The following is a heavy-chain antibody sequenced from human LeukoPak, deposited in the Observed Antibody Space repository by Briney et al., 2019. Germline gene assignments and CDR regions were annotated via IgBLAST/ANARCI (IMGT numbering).Heavy chain of an antibody. D-gene: IGHD6-19*01. CDR3: AKGQYSSGWYRGDWFDP. CDR2: ISGSGGST. CDR1: GFTFSNYA. Sequence: GPLRLSCAASGFTFSNYAMSWVRQAPGKGLEWVSCISGSGGSTYYADSVRGRFTISRDNSKNTLYLQMNSLRAEDTAVYYCAKGQYSSGWYRGDWFDPWGQGTLVTVSS. V-gene: IGHV3-23*01. J-gene: IGHJ5*02.